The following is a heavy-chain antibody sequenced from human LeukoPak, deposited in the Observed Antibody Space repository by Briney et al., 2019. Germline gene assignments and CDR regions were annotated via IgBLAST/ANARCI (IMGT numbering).Heavy chain of an antibody. J-gene: IGHJ4*02. V-gene: IGHV4-34*01. CDR1: GGSFSGYY. CDR3: ARRGGRWLQSWRGVFDY. CDR2: INHSGST. D-gene: IGHD5-24*01. Sequence: TSETLSLTCAVYGGSFSGYYWSWIRRPPGKGLEWIGEINHSGSTNYNPSLKSRVTISVDTSKNQFSLKLSSVTAADTAVYYCARRGGRWLQSWRGVFDYWGQGTLVTVSS.